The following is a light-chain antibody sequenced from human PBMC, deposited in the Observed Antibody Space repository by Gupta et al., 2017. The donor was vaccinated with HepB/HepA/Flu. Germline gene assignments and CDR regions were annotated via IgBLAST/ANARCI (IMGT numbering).Light chain of an antibody. CDR1: TSTIGRNP. Sequence: SVLTQPPSAYGSPGQRVTLACSGSTSTIGRNPENCYQQLPGTAPKLLIYSNNQRPSVVPFRCTSSKSGTAAALAISGLLAEGEADYYCAALYDSLNGYVVFGGGTKLTVL. CDR3: AALYDSLNGYVV. CDR2: SNN. J-gene: IGLJ2*01. V-gene: IGLV1-44*01.